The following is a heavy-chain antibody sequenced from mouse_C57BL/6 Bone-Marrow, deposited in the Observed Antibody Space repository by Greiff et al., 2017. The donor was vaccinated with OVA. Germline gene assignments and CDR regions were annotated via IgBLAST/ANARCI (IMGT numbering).Heavy chain of an antibody. CDR2: IDPSDSYT. V-gene: IGHV1-59*01. Sequence: QVQLQQSGAELVRPGTSVKLSCKASGYTFTSYWMHWVKQRPGQGLEWIGVIDPSDSYTNYNQKFKGKATLTVDTSSSTAYMQLSSLTSEDSAVYYCARGYYYGSSYPLDYWGQGTSVTVSS. CDR3: ARGYYYGSSYPLDY. D-gene: IGHD1-1*01. CDR1: GYTFTSYW. J-gene: IGHJ4*01.